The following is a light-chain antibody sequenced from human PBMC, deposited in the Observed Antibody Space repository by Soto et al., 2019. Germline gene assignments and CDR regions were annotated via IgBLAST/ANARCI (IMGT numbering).Light chain of an antibody. V-gene: IGKV3D-11*02. CDR1: QSVSSN. CDR3: QQRRNWQVT. CDR2: GAS. Sequence: VMTQSSATPSVSPGERATLSCRASQSVSSNLAWYQQKPGQAPRLLIYGASNRATGIPARFSGSGSGTDFTLTISSLEPEDFAVYYCQQRRNWQVTFGQGTRLEIK. J-gene: IGKJ5*01.